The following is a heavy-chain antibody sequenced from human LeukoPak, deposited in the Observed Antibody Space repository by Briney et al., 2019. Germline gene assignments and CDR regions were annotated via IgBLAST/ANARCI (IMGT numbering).Heavy chain of an antibody. D-gene: IGHD2-15*01. CDR3: AREYFCSGGSCNYFDS. V-gene: IGHV3-21*01. J-gene: IGHJ4*02. CDR1: GFTFSSYT. Sequence: PGGSLRLSCAASGFTFSSYTMNWVRQAPGKGLEWVSIISSGSSYIHYADSVKGRFTISRDNAKNSLCLQMNSLRAEDTAVYYCAREYFCSGGSCNYFDSWGQGTLVTVSS. CDR2: ISSGSSYI.